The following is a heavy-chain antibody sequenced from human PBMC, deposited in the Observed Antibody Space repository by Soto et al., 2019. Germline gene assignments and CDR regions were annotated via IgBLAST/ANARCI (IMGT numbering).Heavy chain of an antibody. Sequence: VQLVESGGGLVQPGGSLRLSCAASGFTFGCCAMHWVRQAPGKGLEWVALISYDGSSEYYADSVKGRFTISRDNSKNTLDLQMDSLRPEDTTVYYCVREVHRFFQDWGQGTLVTVSS. CDR3: VREVHRFFQD. CDR2: ISYDGSSE. V-gene: IGHV3-30-3*01. CDR1: GFTFGCCA. J-gene: IGHJ1*01.